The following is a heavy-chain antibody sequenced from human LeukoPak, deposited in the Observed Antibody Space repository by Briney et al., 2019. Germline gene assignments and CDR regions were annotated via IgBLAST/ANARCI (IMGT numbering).Heavy chain of an antibody. J-gene: IGHJ4*02. V-gene: IGHV4-39*01. CDR2: IYYSGST. D-gene: IGHD3-22*01. CDR3: ANWGGSYYDSSGYARKDY. Sequence: SETLSLTCTVSGGSISSSSYYWGWIRQPPGKGLEWIGSIYYSGSTYYNPSLKSRVTISVDTSKNQFSLKLSSVTAADTAVYYCANWGGSYYDSSGYARKDYWGQGTLVTVSS. CDR1: GGSISSSSYY.